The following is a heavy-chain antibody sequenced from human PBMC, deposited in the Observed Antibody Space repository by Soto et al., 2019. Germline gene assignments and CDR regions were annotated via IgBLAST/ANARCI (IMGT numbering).Heavy chain of an antibody. Sequence: EVQLVESGGGLVQPGGSLRLSCAASGFTLSGRSMNWVRQAPGKGLVWVSGIDNAGTDSTYADSVKGRFTSSRDNAKNMLYLQMNSLRVEDTAVYYCAMGWFGPEAWGKGTTVTVSS. D-gene: IGHD3-10*01. CDR2: IDNAGTDS. CDR1: GFTLSGRS. J-gene: IGHJ6*04. CDR3: AMGWFGPEA. V-gene: IGHV3-74*01.